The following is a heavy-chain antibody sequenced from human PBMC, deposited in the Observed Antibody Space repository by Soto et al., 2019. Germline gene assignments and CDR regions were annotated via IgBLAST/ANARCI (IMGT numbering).Heavy chain of an antibody. CDR3: ARHVGYGLIDG. CDR2: INAYNGNT. J-gene: IGHJ4*02. CDR1: GYTFTSYG. V-gene: IGHV1-18*01. D-gene: IGHD5-18*01. Sequence: QVQLVQSGGEVKKPGASVKVSCKASGYTFTSYGISWVRQAPGQGLEWMGWINAYNGNTNYAQKVQGRVTMTTDTFTSTAYIELSSLRSDDTAVYYCARHVGYGLIDGWGQGTLVTVSS.